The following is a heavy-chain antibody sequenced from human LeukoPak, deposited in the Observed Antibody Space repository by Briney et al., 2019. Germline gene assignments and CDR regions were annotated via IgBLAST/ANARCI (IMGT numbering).Heavy chain of an antibody. J-gene: IGHJ4*02. D-gene: IGHD3-10*01. V-gene: IGHV4-61*09. CDR2: IYTSGTS. CDR3: TKGRGI. Sequence: PSETLFLTCTVSGGSISSGSYDWYWIRQPAGKGLEWIGHIYTSGTSNYNPSLRSRVTISVDTSKNQFSLKLTSVTAADTAVYYCTKGRGIWGQGTLVTVSS. CDR1: GGSISSGSYD.